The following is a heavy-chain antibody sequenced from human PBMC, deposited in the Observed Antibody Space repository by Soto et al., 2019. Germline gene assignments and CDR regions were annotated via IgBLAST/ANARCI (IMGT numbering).Heavy chain of an antibody. Sequence: ASVKVSCKASGYTFTSYDINWVRQATGQGLEWMGWMNPNSGNTGYAQKFQGRVTMTRNTSISTAYMELSSLRSEDTAVYYCARALTYYDILTGYYPESWFDPWGQGTLVTVSS. CDR1: GYTFTSYD. V-gene: IGHV1-8*01. CDR2: MNPNSGNT. J-gene: IGHJ5*02. D-gene: IGHD3-9*01. CDR3: ARALTYYDILTGYYPESWFDP.